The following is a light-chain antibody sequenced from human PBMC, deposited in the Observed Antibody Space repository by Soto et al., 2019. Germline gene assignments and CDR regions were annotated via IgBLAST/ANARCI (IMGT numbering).Light chain of an antibody. CDR1: QTISSW. Sequence: DIQMTQSPSTLSGSVGDRVTITCRASQTISSWLAWYQQKPGKAPKLLIYKASTLKSGVPSRFSGSGSGTEFTLPISSLQPDDFATYYCQHYNSYSAAFGQGTKV. CDR2: KAS. J-gene: IGKJ1*01. CDR3: QHYNSYSAA. V-gene: IGKV1-5*03.